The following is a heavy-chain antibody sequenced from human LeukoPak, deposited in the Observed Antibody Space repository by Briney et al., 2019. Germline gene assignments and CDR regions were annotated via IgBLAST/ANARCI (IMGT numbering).Heavy chain of an antibody. CDR1: GFTFSSSS. Sequence: GGSLRLSCAASGFTFSSSSMSWVRQAPGKGLEWVSALTGSGGSTYYADSVKGRFTISRDNSKKTLFLQMNSLRAEDTAVYYCARDRGAAAGDWGQGTLVTVSS. V-gene: IGHV3-23*01. J-gene: IGHJ4*02. CDR3: ARDRGAAAGD. D-gene: IGHD6-13*01. CDR2: LTGSGGST.